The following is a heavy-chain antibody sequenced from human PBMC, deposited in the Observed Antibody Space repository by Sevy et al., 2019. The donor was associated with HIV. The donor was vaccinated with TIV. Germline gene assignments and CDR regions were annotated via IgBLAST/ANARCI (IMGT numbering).Heavy chain of an antibody. Sequence: GESLKISCKASGYSFGTYWIGWVRQMPGGGLDWMGIIYPGDSYTRHSPSFRGQVTISADTSITTAFRHWSTLEASDTATYYCVRRRQLRVAVILGDGGMDVWGQGTAVTVSS. CDR1: GYSFGTYW. V-gene: IGHV5-51*01. CDR3: VRRRQLRVAVILGDGGMDV. J-gene: IGHJ6*02. D-gene: IGHD3-16*01. CDR2: IYPGDSYT.